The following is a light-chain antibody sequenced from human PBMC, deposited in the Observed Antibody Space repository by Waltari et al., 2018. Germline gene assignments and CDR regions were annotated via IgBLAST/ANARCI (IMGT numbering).Light chain of an antibody. CDR1: QSINRY. CDR3: QQSYGTPPT. Sequence: DIQITQSPSSLSASVGDRVTITCRASQSINRYLHWYQQKPGKAPKLLIYAASSLQRGVPSRFSVSGSGTDFTLTISSLQPEGFATYYCQQSYGTPPTFGQGTKVEIK. J-gene: IGKJ1*01. V-gene: IGKV1-39*01. CDR2: AAS.